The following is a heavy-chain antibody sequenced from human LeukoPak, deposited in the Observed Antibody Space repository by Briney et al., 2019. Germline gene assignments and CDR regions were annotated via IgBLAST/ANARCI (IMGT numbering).Heavy chain of an antibody. V-gene: IGHV3-48*04. CDR2: ISSSGSTI. D-gene: IGHD3-22*01. CDR1: GFTFSNAW. CDR3: ARTNYYDNNGHLDY. Sequence: GGSLRLSCAASGFTFSNAWMNWVRQAPGKGLEWVSYISSSGSTIYYADSVKGRFTISRDNAKNSLYLQMNSLRAEDTAVYYCARTNYYDNNGHLDYWGQGTLVTVSS. J-gene: IGHJ4*02.